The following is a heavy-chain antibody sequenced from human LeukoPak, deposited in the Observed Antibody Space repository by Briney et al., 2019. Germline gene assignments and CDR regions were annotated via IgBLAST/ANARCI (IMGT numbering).Heavy chain of an antibody. Sequence: PGGSLRLSCAASGFTFSSYSMNWVRQAPGKGLEWASSISSSSSYIYYADSVKGRFTISRDNAKNSLYLQMNSLRAEDTAVYYCARDISASYYDSSGYYPFDYWGQGTLVTVSS. V-gene: IGHV3-21*01. CDR2: ISSSSSYI. CDR3: ARDISASYYDSSGYYPFDY. J-gene: IGHJ4*02. D-gene: IGHD3-22*01. CDR1: GFTFSSYS.